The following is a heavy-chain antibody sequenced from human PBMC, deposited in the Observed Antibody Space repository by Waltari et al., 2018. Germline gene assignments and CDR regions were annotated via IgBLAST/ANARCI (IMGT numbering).Heavy chain of an antibody. CDR2: IWYDGSNK. Sequence: QVQLVESGGGVVQPGRSLRLSCAASGFTFSSYGMHWVRQAPGKGLEWVAVIWYDGSNKYYADSVKGRFTISRDNSKNTLYLQMNSLRAEDTAVYYCARDGTSKNPYYYYGMDVWGQGTTVTVSS. CDR3: ARDGTSKNPYYYYGMDV. D-gene: IGHD1-1*01. J-gene: IGHJ6*02. V-gene: IGHV3-33*01. CDR1: GFTFSSYG.